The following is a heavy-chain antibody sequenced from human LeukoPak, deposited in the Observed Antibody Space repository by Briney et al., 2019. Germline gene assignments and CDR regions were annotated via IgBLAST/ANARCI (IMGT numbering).Heavy chain of an antibody. Sequence: GGSLRLSCAASGFTFSSYAMQWVRQAPGKGLEWVAVISYDGSNKYYADSVKGRFTISRDNSKNTLYLQMNSLRAEDTAVYYCAREEQWLVCYFDYWGQGTLVTVSS. CDR1: GFTFSSYA. J-gene: IGHJ4*02. V-gene: IGHV3-30*04. D-gene: IGHD6-19*01. CDR2: ISYDGSNK. CDR3: AREEQWLVCYFDY.